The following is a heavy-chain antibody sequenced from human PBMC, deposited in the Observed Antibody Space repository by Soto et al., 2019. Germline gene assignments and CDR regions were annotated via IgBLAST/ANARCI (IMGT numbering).Heavy chain of an antibody. D-gene: IGHD4-17*01. CDR3: ATFRGMTTATTKRYFDY. V-gene: IGHV4-59*08. CDR1: GGSISSYY. Sequence: SETLSLTCTVSGGSISSYYWSWIRQPAVKGLEWIGYIYYSGSTNYNPSLKSRVTISVDTSKNQFSLKLSSVTASDAAVYYCATFRGMTTATTKRYFDYWGQGIPVTVSS. J-gene: IGHJ4*02. CDR2: IYYSGST.